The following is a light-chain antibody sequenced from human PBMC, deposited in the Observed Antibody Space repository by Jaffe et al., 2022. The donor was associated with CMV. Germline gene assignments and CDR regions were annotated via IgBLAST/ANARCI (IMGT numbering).Light chain of an antibody. CDR1: QSVSSY. J-gene: IGKJ3*01. CDR2: DAS. V-gene: IGKV3-11*01. Sequence: EIVLTQSPATLSLSPGERATLSCRASQSVSSYLAWYQQKPGQAPRLLIYDASNRATGIPARFSGSGSGTDFTLTISSLEPEDFAVYYCQLIFTFGPGTKVDIK. CDR3: QLIFT.